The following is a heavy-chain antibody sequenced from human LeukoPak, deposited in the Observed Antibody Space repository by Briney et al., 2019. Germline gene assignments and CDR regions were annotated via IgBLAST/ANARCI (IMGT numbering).Heavy chain of an antibody. V-gene: IGHV3-11*01. J-gene: IGHJ4*02. CDR1: GFTFSDYY. CDR3: ARGSTIVRGVIDYFDY. CDR2: ISSSGSTI. Sequence: GGSLRLSCAASGFTFSDYYLSWIRQAPGKGLEWVSYISSSGSTIYYADSVKGRITISRNNVKNSLYLQTNSRRAEDTAVYYRARGSTIVRGVIDYFDYWGQGTLVTVSS. D-gene: IGHD3-10*01.